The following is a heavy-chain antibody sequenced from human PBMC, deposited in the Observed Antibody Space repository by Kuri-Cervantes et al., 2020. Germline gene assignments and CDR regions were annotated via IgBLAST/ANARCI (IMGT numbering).Heavy chain of an antibody. Sequence: SETLSLTCAVYGGSFSGYYWSWIRQPPGKGLEWIGEINHSGSTNYNPSLKSRVTISVDTSKNQFSLKLSSVTAADTAVYYCARAEYSSGWYVVGGDYWGQGTLVTVSS. CDR2: INHSGST. J-gene: IGHJ4*02. CDR1: GGSFSGYY. V-gene: IGHV4-34*01. D-gene: IGHD6-19*01. CDR3: ARAEYSSGWYVVGGDY.